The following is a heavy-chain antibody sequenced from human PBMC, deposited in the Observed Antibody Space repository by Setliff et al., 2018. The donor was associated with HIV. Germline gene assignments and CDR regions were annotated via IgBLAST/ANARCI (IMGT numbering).Heavy chain of an antibody. CDR2: ISGSGDIT. CDR3: AKTQTVITVYGPFDS. D-gene: IGHD4-4*01. V-gene: IGHV3-23*01. CDR1: GLTFSSYT. J-gene: IGHJ4*02. Sequence: GGSLRLSCAASGLTFSSYTMNWVRQAPGKGLEWVSVISGSGDITYYRESVKGRFTVSRDNSNNTVYLQMNSLRAEDTAMYYCAKTQTVITVYGPFDSWGQGTPVTVS.